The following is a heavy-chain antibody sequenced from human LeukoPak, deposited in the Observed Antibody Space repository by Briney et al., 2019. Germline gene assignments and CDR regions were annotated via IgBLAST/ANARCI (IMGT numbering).Heavy chain of an antibody. CDR2: MNPNSGNT. CDR3: ARVHVLRYPNAFDI. J-gene: IGHJ3*02. CDR1: GYTFTSYD. D-gene: IGHD3-9*01. V-gene: IGHV1-8*01. Sequence: ASVKVSCKASGYTFTSYDINWVRQATGQGLEWMGWMNPNSGNTGYAQKFQGRVTMTRNTSISTAYMELSSLRSEDTAVYYCARVHVLRYPNAFDIWGQGTMVTVSS.